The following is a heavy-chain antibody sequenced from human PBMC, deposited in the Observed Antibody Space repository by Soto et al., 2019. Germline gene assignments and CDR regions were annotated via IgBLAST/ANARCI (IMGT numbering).Heavy chain of an antibody. Sequence: LSLTCTVSGGSISTYYWSWIRQPPGKGLEWIGYIYYTGTTTYNPSFKSRLTISVDSSKNQFSLKLSSVTAADTAVYYCAREGYKKVYYYYGMDVWGQGTTVTVSS. D-gene: IGHD5-18*01. CDR2: IYYTGTT. J-gene: IGHJ6*02. CDR3: AREGYKKVYYYYGMDV. CDR1: GGSISTYY. V-gene: IGHV4-59*12.